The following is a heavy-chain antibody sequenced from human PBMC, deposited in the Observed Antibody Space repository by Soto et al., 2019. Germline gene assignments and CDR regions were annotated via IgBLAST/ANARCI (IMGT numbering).Heavy chain of an antibody. CDR2: INHSGST. CDR3: ARGLDGGDAFDI. CDR1: GGSFSGYY. Sequence: SETLSLTCAVYGGSFSGYYWSWIRQPPGKGLEWIGEINHSGSTNYNPSLKSRVTISVDTSKNQFSLKLSTVTAADTAVYYCARGLDGGDAFDIWGQGTMVTVSS. D-gene: IGHD3-10*01. J-gene: IGHJ3*02. V-gene: IGHV4-34*01.